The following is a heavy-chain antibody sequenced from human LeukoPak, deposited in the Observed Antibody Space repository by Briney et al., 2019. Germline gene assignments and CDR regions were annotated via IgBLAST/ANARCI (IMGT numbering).Heavy chain of an antibody. CDR3: AESRGYGSGGSCRSYYMDV. Sequence: SVKVSCKASGGTFSSYAISWVRQAPGQGLEWMGGIIPIFGTANYAQKFQGRVTITTDESTSIAYMELSSLRSEDTAVYYCAESRGYGSGGSCRSYYMDVWGKGTTVTVSS. CDR1: GGTFSSYA. CDR2: IIPIFGTA. D-gene: IGHD2-15*01. J-gene: IGHJ6*03. V-gene: IGHV1-69*05.